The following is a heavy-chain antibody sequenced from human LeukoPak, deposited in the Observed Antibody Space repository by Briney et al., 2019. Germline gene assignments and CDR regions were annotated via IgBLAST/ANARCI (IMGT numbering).Heavy chain of an antibody. D-gene: IGHD3-3*01. CDR3: ARHAYYDFVTGLFDP. V-gene: IGHV4-39*01. Sequence: SETLSLTCTVSGGSISSSSYYWGWIRQPPGKGLEWIGSIYYSGNTYYNPSLKSRVTISVDTSKNHFSLNLNSVTAADTAMYYCARHAYYDFVTGLFDPWGQGTLVTVSS. J-gene: IGHJ5*02. CDR1: GGSISSSSYY. CDR2: IYYSGNT.